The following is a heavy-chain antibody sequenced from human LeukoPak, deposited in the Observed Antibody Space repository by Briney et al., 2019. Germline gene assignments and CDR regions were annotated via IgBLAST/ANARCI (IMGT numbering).Heavy chain of an antibody. Sequence: GSLRLSCAASGFTFTNYWMHWVRQVPGEGLMWLSRINSDGSTTSYAGSVKGRFTISRDNTKNTLYLQMNSLRADDTAVYYCARDVGFIVGATPGAFDIWGQGTMVTVSS. CDR2: INSDGSTT. V-gene: IGHV3-74*01. J-gene: IGHJ3*02. D-gene: IGHD1-26*01. CDR1: GFTFTNYW. CDR3: ARDVGFIVGATPGAFDI.